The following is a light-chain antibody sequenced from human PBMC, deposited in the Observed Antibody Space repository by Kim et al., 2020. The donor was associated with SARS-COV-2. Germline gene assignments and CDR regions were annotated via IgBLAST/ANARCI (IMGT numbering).Light chain of an antibody. CDR1: QTISSW. V-gene: IGKV1-5*03. CDR3: QQYDSYSYT. J-gene: IGKJ2*01. Sequence: SASVGDRDTITCRASQTISSWLAWYQQKPGKAPKLLIYKASSLESGVPSRFSGSGSGTEFTLTISSLQPDDFATYYCQQYDSYSYTFGQGTKLEI. CDR2: KAS.